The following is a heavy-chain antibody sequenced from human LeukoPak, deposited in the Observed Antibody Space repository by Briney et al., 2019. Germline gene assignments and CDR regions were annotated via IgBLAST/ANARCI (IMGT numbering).Heavy chain of an antibody. CDR1: GFTFSNYN. CDR2: ITRSNSYI. J-gene: IGHJ2*01. Sequence: SGGSLRLSCAASGFTFSNYNMNWVRQAPGKGLEWVSTITRSNSYIYYADSVRGRFTISRGNAKNSLYLQMSSLRAEDTAVYYCARDDTTMILNLWGRGTLVTVSS. V-gene: IGHV3-21*01. D-gene: IGHD3-22*01. CDR3: ARDDTTMILNL.